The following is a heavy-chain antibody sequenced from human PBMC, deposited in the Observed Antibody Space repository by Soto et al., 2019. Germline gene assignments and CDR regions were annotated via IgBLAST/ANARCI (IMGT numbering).Heavy chain of an antibody. Sequence: EVQLLESGGGLVQPGGSLRLSCAASGFTFSSYAMSWVRQAPGKGLEWVSAISGSGGSTYYADSVKGRFTISRDNSKNTLYLQMNSLRAEDTAVYYCAKGRAGGDIAVAGTGYWGHGTLVTVSS. CDR1: GFTFSSYA. V-gene: IGHV3-23*01. D-gene: IGHD6-19*01. CDR3: AKGRAGGDIAVAGTGY. J-gene: IGHJ4*01. CDR2: ISGSGGST.